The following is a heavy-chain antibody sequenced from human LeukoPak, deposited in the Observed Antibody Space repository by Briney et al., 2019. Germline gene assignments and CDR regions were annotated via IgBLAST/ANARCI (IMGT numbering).Heavy chain of an antibody. J-gene: IGHJ3*02. CDR1: GFTFSSYG. V-gene: IGHV3-30*02. CDR3: AKVVNSGYARDAFDI. D-gene: IGHD5-12*01. CDR2: IRYDGSNK. Sequence: GGSLRLSCAASGFTFSSYGMHWVRQAPDKGLEWVAFIRYDGSNKYYADSVKGRFTISRDNSKNTLYLQMNSLRAEDTAVYYCAKVVNSGYARDAFDIWGQGTMVTVSS.